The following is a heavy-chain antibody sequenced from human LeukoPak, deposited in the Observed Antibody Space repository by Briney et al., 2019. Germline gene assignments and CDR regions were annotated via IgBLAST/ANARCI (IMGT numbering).Heavy chain of an antibody. CDR3: ARDMTATYYYYMDV. Sequence: ASVKVSCKASGYTFTGYYMHWVRQAPGQGLEWMGRINPNSGGTGYAQKFQGRVTMTRNTSISTAYMELSSLRSEDTAVYYCARDMTATYYYYMDVWGKGTTVTVSS. J-gene: IGHJ6*03. D-gene: IGHD3-16*01. CDR1: GYTFTGYY. CDR2: INPNSGGT. V-gene: IGHV1-2*06.